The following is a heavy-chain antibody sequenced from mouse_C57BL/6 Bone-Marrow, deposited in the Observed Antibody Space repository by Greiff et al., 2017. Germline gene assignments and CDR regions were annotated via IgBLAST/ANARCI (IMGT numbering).Heavy chain of an antibody. Sequence: DVQLVESGGGLVQPKGSLKLSCAASGFSFNTYAMNWVRQAPGKGLEWVARIRSKSNNYATYYADSVKDRFTISRDDSESMLYLQMNNLKTEDTAMYYCVRHEGLHGSHYYAMDYWGQGTSVTVSS. CDR3: VRHEGLHGSHYYAMDY. D-gene: IGHD1-1*01. CDR1: GFSFNTYA. CDR2: IRSKSNNYAT. V-gene: IGHV10-1*01. J-gene: IGHJ4*01.